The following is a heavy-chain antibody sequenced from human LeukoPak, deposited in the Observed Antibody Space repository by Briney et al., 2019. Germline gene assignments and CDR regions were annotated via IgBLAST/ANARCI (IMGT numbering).Heavy chain of an antibody. CDR1: GFTFSSYA. CDR3: AKDYLYSSSWGSAFDI. CDR2: ISGSGGNT. Sequence: PGGSLRLSCAASGFTFSSYAMSWVRQAPGKGLEWVSGISGSGGNTYYADSVKGRFTISRDNSKNSLYLQMNSLRTEDTALYYCAKDYLYSSSWGSAFDIWGQGTMVTVSS. D-gene: IGHD6-13*01. J-gene: IGHJ3*02. V-gene: IGHV3-23*01.